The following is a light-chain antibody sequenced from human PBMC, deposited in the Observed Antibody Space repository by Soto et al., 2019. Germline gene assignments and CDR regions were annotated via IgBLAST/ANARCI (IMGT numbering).Light chain of an antibody. J-gene: IGLJ2*01. CDR3: QVWDTSSDLVV. CDR1: NIGRKS. Sequence: SYELTQPPSMSVAPGQTASIPCGGDNIGRKSVHWYQQRPGQAPVLVVFDDNDRPSGIPERFSGSNSGNTATLTISRVEAGDMADYYCQVWDTSSDLVVFGGGTKVTVL. V-gene: IGLV3-21*02. CDR2: DDN.